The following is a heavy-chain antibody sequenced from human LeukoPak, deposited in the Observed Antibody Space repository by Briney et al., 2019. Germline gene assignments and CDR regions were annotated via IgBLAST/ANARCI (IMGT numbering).Heavy chain of an antibody. CDR3: ARDAVTMVRGVDYFDY. D-gene: IGHD3-10*01. Sequence: ASVKVSFKASGYTFTGYYMHWVRQAPGQGLEWMGWINPNSGGTNYAQKFQGRVTMTRDTSISTAYMELSRLRSDDTAVYYCARDAVTMVRGVDYFDYWGQGTLVTVSS. CDR2: INPNSGGT. J-gene: IGHJ4*02. CDR1: GYTFTGYY. V-gene: IGHV1-2*02.